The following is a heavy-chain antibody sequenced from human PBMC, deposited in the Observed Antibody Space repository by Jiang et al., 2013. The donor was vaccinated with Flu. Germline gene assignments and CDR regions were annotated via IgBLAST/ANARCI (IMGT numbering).Heavy chain of an antibody. CDR2: FMPIFATG. CDR3: AKLQGGYGGXLDI. D-gene: IGHD4-23*01. CDR1: GGTFSSYA. Sequence: SGAEVKKPGSSVKVSCKASGGTFSSYAISWVRQAPGQGLEWMGDFMPIFATGNYAPNFQGRVTITADRSTSTAYMELSSLRSEDTAVYYCAKLQGGYGGXLDIWGQGTMVTVSS. V-gene: IGHV1-69*06. J-gene: IGHJ3*02.